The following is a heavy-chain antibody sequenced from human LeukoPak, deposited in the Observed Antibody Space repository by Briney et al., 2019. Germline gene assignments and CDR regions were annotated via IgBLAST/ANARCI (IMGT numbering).Heavy chain of an antibody. Sequence: GGCLGLSCAASGLICTTYWMHWVRQAPGKGPDWVAVISYDGTNKYYADSVKGRFTISRDNSKNTLYLQMNSLRAEDTAVYYCAKGGYYASGSYAFDIWGQGTMVTVSS. CDR2: ISYDGTNK. V-gene: IGHV3-30*18. D-gene: IGHD3-22*01. CDR3: AKGGYYASGSYAFDI. CDR1: GLICTTYW. J-gene: IGHJ3*02.